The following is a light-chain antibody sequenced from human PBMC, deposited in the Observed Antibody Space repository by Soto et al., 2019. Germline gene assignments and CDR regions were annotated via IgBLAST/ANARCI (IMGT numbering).Light chain of an antibody. J-gene: IGLJ3*02. CDR1: TSDVGGYNY. V-gene: IGLV2-14*01. CDR3: TSYTSRSTWV. CDR2: EVS. Sequence: QSALTQPASVSGSPGQSITISCTRTTSDVGGYNYVSWFQQYPGKAPKLKIYEVSNRPSGVSNRFSGSKSGNTASLTISDLQAEDEADYYCTSYTSRSTWVFGGGTKLTVL.